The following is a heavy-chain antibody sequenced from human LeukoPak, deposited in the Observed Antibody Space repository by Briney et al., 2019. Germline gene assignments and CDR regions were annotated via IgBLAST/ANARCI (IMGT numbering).Heavy chain of an antibody. J-gene: IGHJ4*02. V-gene: IGHV5-51*01. CDR1: GYSSTSYW. D-gene: IGHD3-22*01. CDR3: ARLSDYYDYDSSGYLRAYFDY. CDR2: IYPGDSDT. Sequence: GESLKISCKGSGYSSTSYWIGWVRQMPGKGLEWMGIIYPGDSDTRYSPSFQGQVTISADRSISTAYLQWSSLKASDTAMYYCARLSDYYDYDSSGYLRAYFDYWGQGTLVTVSS.